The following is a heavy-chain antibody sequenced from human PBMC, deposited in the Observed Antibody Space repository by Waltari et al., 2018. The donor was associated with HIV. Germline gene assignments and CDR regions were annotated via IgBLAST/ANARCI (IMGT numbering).Heavy chain of an antibody. Sequence: QVQLVQSGSELKKPGASVKVSCKASGYNISSYAMNWVRQAPGQGPEWMGWINTNTGNPTYAQGFTGRFFFSLDTSVSTAYLQISSLKAEDTAVSYSPRTHVIRGVLKLAPWGQGTRVTVSS. CDR3: PRTHVIRGVLKLAP. CDR1: GYNISSYA. J-gene: IGHJ5*02. D-gene: IGHD3-10*01. CDR2: INTNTGNP. V-gene: IGHV7-4-1*02.